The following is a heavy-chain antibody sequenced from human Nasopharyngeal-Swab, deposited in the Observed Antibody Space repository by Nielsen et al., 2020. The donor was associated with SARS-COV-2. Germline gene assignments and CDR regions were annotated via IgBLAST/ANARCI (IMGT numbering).Heavy chain of an antibody. D-gene: IGHD1-26*01. V-gene: IGHV3-66*04. CDR2: LYSGGTA. CDR1: EFSVSSNY. Sequence: GESLKISCAASEFSVSSNYMNWVRQAPGKGLEWVSVLYSGGTAYYADSVKGRFTTSRDNSKNMLYLQMNSLRAEDTAVYYCAKRYSNTNYGMDVWGQGTTVTVSS. CDR3: AKRYSNTNYGMDV. J-gene: IGHJ6*02.